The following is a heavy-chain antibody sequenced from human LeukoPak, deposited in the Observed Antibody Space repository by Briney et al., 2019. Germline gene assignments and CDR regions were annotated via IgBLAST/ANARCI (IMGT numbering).Heavy chain of an antibody. CDR2: INHSGST. V-gene: IGHV4-34*01. J-gene: IGHJ5*02. Sequence: SETLSLTCAVYGGSFSGYYWSWIRQPPGKGLEWIGEINHSGSTNYNPSLKSRVTISVDTSKNQFSLRLSSVTAADTAVYYCASGSESWFDPWGQGTRVTVSS. CDR3: ASGSESWFDP. D-gene: IGHD6-19*01. CDR1: GGSFSGYY.